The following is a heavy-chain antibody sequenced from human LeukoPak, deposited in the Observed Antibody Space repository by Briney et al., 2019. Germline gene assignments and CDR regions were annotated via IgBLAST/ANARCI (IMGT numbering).Heavy chain of an antibody. V-gene: IGHV3-21*01. CDR1: GFTFSSYS. J-gene: IGHJ6*02. CDR3: AREGYYSGMDV. CDR2: IGSSISYI. Sequence: GGSLGLSCAASGFTFSSYSMKWVRQAPGKGLEWVSFIGSSISYISYADSVKGRFAISRDNAKNSLYLQMNSLRAEDTAVYYCAREGYYSGMDVWGQGTTVTVSS.